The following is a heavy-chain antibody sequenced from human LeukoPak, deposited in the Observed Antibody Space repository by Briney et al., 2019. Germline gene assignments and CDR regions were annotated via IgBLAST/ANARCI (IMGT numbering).Heavy chain of an antibody. V-gene: IGHV4-39*01. D-gene: IGHD1-26*01. Sequence: ASETLSLTCAVSGASISSSNYYWGWIRQSPGKGLEWIATIYYSGSTYYNPSLKSRLTISVDTSKNQFSLKLTSVTAADTAVYYCARHVGNYFYYYMDVWVKGTTVTVSS. CDR2: IYYSGST. CDR3: ARHVGNYFYYYMDV. J-gene: IGHJ6*03. CDR1: GASISSSNYY.